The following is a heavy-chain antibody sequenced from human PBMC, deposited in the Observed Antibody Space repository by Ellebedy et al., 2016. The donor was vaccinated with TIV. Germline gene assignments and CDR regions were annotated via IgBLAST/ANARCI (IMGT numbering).Heavy chain of an antibody. J-gene: IGHJ6*02. CDR2: ISLDGSAT. CDR3: AKDGHSSGWFRTTYYFYGLDV. D-gene: IGHD6-19*01. Sequence: GESLKISXTTSGFTFSHYGFQWVRHAPGRGLEWVAVISLDGSATYYAESVKGRFTVSRDNSKNTVFLQMNSLRPEDTAVYYCAKDGHSSGWFRTTYYFYGLDVWGPGTTVTVS. V-gene: IGHV3-30*18. CDR1: GFTFSHYG.